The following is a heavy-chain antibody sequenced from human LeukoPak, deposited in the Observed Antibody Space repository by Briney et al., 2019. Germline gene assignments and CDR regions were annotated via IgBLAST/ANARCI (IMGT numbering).Heavy chain of an antibody. Sequence: PGESLRLSCAASGFTFSDYYMSWIRQAPGKGLEWVSYISSSGSTIYYADSVKGRFAISRDNAKNSLYLQMNSLRAEDTAVYYCARHCSSSNCRAYWGQGTLVTVSS. J-gene: IGHJ4*02. CDR3: ARHCSSSNCRAY. CDR1: GFTFSDYY. CDR2: ISSSGSTI. V-gene: IGHV3-11*04. D-gene: IGHD2-2*01.